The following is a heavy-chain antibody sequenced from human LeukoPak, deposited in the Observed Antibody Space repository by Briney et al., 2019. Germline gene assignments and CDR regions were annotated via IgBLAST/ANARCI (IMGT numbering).Heavy chain of an antibody. CDR1: GFTFSSYG. V-gene: IGHV3-30*03. J-gene: IGHJ4*02. CDR3: ARGQYYYDSSGYHFPPHY. Sequence: GGSLRLSCAASGFTFSSYGMHWVRQAPGKGLEWVAVISYDGSNKYYADSVKGRFTISRDNSKNTLYLQMNSLRAEDTAVYYCARGQYYYDSSGYHFPPHYWGQGTLVTVSS. D-gene: IGHD3-22*01. CDR2: ISYDGSNK.